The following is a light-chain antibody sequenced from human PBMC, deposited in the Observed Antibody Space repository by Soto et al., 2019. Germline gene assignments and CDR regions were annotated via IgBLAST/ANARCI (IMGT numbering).Light chain of an antibody. CDR2: EVV. CDR1: INDVGGYNY. Sequence: QSALTQPPSASGSPGQSVTISCTGTINDVGGYNYVSWYQQYPGEAPKLMIYEVVKRPSGVPDRFSGSKSGNTASLTVSGLQAEDEADYYCSSYTSSSTQVVFGGGTKLTVL. V-gene: IGLV2-8*01. J-gene: IGLJ2*01. CDR3: SSYTSSSTQVV.